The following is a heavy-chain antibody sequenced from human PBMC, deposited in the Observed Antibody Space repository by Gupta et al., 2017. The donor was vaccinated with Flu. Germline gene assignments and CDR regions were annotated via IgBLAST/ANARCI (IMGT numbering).Heavy chain of an antibody. J-gene: IGHJ6*02. CDR1: GGSLSDYY. CDR3: ARGGTSWPYNYYALDV. V-gene: IGHV4-34*01. Sequence: QVQLQQWGAGLLKLSETLSLLCGVYGGSLSDYYWTWIRQTPGKGLEWIGEISHSGDTNYNSSLKSRLTISVDTPKNQFSLNLSSVTAADTAIYYCARGGTSWPYNYYALDVWGQGTTVIVSS. CDR2: ISHSGDT. D-gene: IGHD1-14*01.